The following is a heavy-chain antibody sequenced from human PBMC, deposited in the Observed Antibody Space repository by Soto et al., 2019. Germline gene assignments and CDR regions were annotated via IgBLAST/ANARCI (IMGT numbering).Heavy chain of an antibody. CDR3: ARVRVPAAWLDP. CDR2: VHPETGST. J-gene: IGHJ5*02. CDR1: GYSFRSYD. D-gene: IGHD6-25*01. V-gene: IGHV1-8*02. Sequence: QVQLVQSGAEVKKPGASVKVSCKGSGYSFRSYDITWVRQAPGQGLEWMGWVHPETGSTGYAQRFQGRVSMTSDTSRNTTYMELSDLRVEDPAVYDCARVRVPAAWLDPWGQGALVNVSS.